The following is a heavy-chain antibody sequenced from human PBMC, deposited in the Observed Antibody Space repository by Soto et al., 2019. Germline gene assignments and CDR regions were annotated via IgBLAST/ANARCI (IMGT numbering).Heavy chain of an antibody. CDR1: GYKFGSAW. D-gene: IGHD3-3*02. CDR2: IKPGTSDI. CDR3: ARQLSHICDS. V-gene: IGHV5-51*01. Sequence: GASQKSSCKGVGYKFGSAWMGWVRQRPGKGLEWMGIIKPGTSDIRYSPSCRGHVTISADEAVSTAYLQWSSLKASDTAMYYCARQLSHICDSWGQGTLVTVSS. J-gene: IGHJ4*02.